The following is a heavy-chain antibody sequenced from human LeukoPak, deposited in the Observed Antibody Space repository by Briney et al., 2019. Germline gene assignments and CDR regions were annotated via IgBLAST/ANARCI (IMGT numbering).Heavy chain of an antibody. CDR1: GFTFDDYA. Sequence: PGGSLRLSCAASGFTFDDYAMHWVRQAPGKGLEWVSGISWNSGRIGYADSVKGRFTISRDNAKNSLYLQMNSLRAEDTALYYCAKDMESGYSYGLSGDYWGQGTLVTVPS. J-gene: IGHJ4*02. CDR2: ISWNSGRI. D-gene: IGHD5-18*01. CDR3: AKDMESGYSYGLSGDY. V-gene: IGHV3-9*01.